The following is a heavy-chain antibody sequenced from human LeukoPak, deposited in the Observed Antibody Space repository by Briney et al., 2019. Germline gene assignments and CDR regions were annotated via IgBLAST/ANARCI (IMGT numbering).Heavy chain of an antibody. Sequence: GSLRLSCAASGFPFSSYWMSWVRQAPGKGLEWVANIKQDGSEKYYVDSVKGRFTISRDNAKNSLYLQVNSLRAEDTAVYYCARAYGSGSYSLSPDYWGQGALVTVSS. CDR2: IKQDGSEK. J-gene: IGHJ4*02. CDR1: GFPFSSYW. D-gene: IGHD3-10*01. V-gene: IGHV3-7*04. CDR3: ARAYGSGSYSLSPDY.